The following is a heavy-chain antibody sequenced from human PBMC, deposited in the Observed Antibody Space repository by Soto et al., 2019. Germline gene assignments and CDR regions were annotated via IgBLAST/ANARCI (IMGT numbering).Heavy chain of an antibody. CDR3: ARDPHCGGDCYPHQFDY. CDR2: INPNSGGT. V-gene: IGHV1-2*02. Sequence: VASVKVSCKASGYTFTGYYMHWVRQAPGQGLEWMGWINPNSGGTNYAQKFQGRVTMTRDTSISTAYMGLSRLRSDDTAVYYCARDPHCGGDCYPHQFDYWGQGTLVTVSS. D-gene: IGHD2-21*02. J-gene: IGHJ4*02. CDR1: GYTFTGYY.